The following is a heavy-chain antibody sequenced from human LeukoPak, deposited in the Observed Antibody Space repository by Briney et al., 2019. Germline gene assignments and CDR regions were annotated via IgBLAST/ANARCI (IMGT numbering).Heavy chain of an antibody. J-gene: IGHJ4*02. D-gene: IGHD3-22*01. V-gene: IGHV3-30*02. CDR2: IRYDGSNK. CDR3: AKMTGKYYYDSSGYLDY. Sequence: GGSLRLSCAASGFTFSSYAMHWVRQAPGKGLEWVAFIRYDGSNKYYADSVKGRFTISRDNSKNTLYLQMNSLRAEDTAVYYCAKMTGKYYYDSSGYLDYWGQGTLVTVSS. CDR1: GFTFSSYA.